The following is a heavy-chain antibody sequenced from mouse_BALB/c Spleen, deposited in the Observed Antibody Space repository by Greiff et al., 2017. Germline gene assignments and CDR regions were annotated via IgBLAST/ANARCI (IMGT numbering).Heavy chain of an antibody. CDR3: ARAYYGNYYFDD. Sequence: EVQLMESGGGLVKPGGSLKLSCAASGFSFSSYAMSWVRQSPEKRLEWVAEISSGGSYTYYPDTVTGRFTISRDNAKNTLYLEMSSLRSEDTAMYYCARAYYGNYYFDDWGQGTTLTVSS. CDR1: GFSFSSYA. CDR2: ISSGGSYT. J-gene: IGHJ2*01. V-gene: IGHV5-9-4*01. D-gene: IGHD2-10*01.